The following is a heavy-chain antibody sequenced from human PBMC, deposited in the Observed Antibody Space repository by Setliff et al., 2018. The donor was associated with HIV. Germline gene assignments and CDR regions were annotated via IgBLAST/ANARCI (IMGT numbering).Heavy chain of an antibody. J-gene: IGHJ4*02. CDR2: IKQDGSEK. CDR1: RFTFSNYW. D-gene: IGHD4-17*01. CDR3: MYGGRTATTH. V-gene: IGHV3-7*01. Sequence: GGSLRLSCAASRFTFSNYWMSWVRQAPGKGLEWVANIKQDGSEKYYVDSVKGRFTISRDNAKNSLYLQMNSLRVEDTAVYYCMYGGRTATTHWGQGTLVTVS.